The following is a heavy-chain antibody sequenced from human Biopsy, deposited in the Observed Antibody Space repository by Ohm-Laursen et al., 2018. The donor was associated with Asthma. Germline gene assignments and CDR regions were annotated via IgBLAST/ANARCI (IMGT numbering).Heavy chain of an antibody. Sequence: PSQTLSLTCSLSSGSGGYMRSGNYYWGWIRQPPGKGLEWIGSIYYSGTTYYNPSLESRVTVSAHTSKNQFSLKLTSVTAADTAVYYCVRGSSSWHHGPFHYYYGLDVWGQGTTATVSS. D-gene: IGHD6-13*01. V-gene: IGHV4-39*01. CDR2: IYYSGTT. CDR1: SGSGGYMRSGNYY. CDR3: VRGSSSWHHGPFHYYYGLDV. J-gene: IGHJ6*02.